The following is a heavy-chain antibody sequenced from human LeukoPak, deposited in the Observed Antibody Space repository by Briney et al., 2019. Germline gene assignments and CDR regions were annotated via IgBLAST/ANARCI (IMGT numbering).Heavy chain of an antibody. CDR2: FDPEDGET. CDR1: GYTLTELS. V-gene: IGHV1-24*01. CDR3: APHSSAVDY. J-gene: IGHJ4*02. Sequence: ASVKVSCKVSGYTLTELSMHWVRQAPGKGLEWMGGFDPEDGETIYAQKFQGRVTVTEDTSTDTAYMELSSLRSEDTAVYYCAPHSSAVDYWGQGPLVTVSS. D-gene: IGHD5-18*01.